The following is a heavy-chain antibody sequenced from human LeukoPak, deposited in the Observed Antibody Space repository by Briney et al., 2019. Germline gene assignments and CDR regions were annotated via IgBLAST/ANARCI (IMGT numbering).Heavy chain of an antibody. J-gene: IGHJ4*02. CDR2: IIPIFGTT. CDR1: GGTFSSYA. CDR3: ARTTDHGAYALLF. D-gene: IGHD4-17*01. Sequence: EASVKVSCKASGGTFSSYAISWVRQAPGQGLEWMGGIIPIFGTTNYAQKFQGRVTITTDASASTAYMELSSLRSEDTSVYYCARTTDHGAYALLFWGQGALVTVSP. V-gene: IGHV1-69*05.